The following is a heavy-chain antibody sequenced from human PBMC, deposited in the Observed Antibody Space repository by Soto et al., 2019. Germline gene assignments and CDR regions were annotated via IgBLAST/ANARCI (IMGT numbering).Heavy chain of an antibody. V-gene: IGHV4-39*01. D-gene: IGHD2-15*01. CDR1: GGSISSSSYY. CDR2: IFYSGST. Sequence: SDTLSLTCTVYGGSISSSSYYWGWIRQPPGKGLEWIGSIFYSGSTYYNPSLKSRVTISVDTSKNQFSLKLSSVTAADTAVYYCARHLTYCSAGICCYDYPYYVMDVWGQGTTVTGSS. J-gene: IGHJ6*02. CDR3: ARHLTYCSAGICCYDYPYYVMDV.